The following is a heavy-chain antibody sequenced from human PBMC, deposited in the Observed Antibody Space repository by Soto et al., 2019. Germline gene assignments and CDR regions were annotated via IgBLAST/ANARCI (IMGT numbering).Heavy chain of an antibody. CDR3: ARKSSDYPLDS. CDR1: GDSITSSY. Sequence: PSETLSLTCTVSGDSITSSYWSWIRQPPGKGLEWIGYIHYSESTNYNPSLRSRVTMSLDTSKKHFSLNLTSVTAADTAVYYCARKSSDYPLDSWGQGTLVTVSS. D-gene: IGHD3-10*01. CDR2: IHYSEST. J-gene: IGHJ4*02. V-gene: IGHV4-59*01.